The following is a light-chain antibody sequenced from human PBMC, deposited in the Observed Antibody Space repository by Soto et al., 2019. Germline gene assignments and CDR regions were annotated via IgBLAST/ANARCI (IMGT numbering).Light chain of an antibody. V-gene: IGKV3-20*01. Sequence: EIVLTQSPGTLSLSPGERAALSCRASQSVSSSYLAWYQQTPGQAPRLLIYGASSRATGIPDRFSGSGSGTDFTLTISRLEPEDCALYYCQQYGSSPWTFGQGTKVEI. J-gene: IGKJ1*01. CDR3: QQYGSSPWT. CDR1: QSVSSSY. CDR2: GAS.